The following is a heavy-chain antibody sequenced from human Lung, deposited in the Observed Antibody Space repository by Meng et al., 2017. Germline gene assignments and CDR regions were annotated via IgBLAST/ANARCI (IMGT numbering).Heavy chain of an antibody. CDR1: GGTFSSYT. D-gene: IGHD3-22*01. Sequence: QVQLVQSGAEVKTPGFSVKVSCKASGGTFSSYTLIWVRQAPGQGLEWMGRILPILDITKYTQKFQGRVTITADKSTSTAYMELSSLTSDDTAVYYCAREHDSSGYIDFWGQGTLVTVSS. CDR3: AREHDSSGYIDF. CDR2: ILPILDIT. V-gene: IGHV1-69*08. J-gene: IGHJ4*02.